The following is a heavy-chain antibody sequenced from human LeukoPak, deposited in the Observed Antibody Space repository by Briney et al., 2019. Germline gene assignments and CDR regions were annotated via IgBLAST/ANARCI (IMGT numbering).Heavy chain of an antibody. J-gene: IGHJ4*02. V-gene: IGHV3-23*01. CDR2: ISGGGAGT. D-gene: IGHD2/OR15-2a*01. Sequence: GGSLILSCAASAFKFSSYAMNWVRQAPGKGLEWVAGISGGGAGTYYVDSVKGRFTVSRDNSKNTLYLQMNSLGAEDTAVYYCAKLVSTTQMGDYWGQGTPVTVSS. CDR3: AKLVSTTQMGDY. CDR1: AFKFSSYA.